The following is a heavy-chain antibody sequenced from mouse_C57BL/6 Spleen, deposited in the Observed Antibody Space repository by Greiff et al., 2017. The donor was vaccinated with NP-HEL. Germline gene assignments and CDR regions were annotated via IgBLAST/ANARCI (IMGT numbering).Heavy chain of an antibody. CDR1: GYAFSSSW. V-gene: IGHV1-82*01. CDR2: IYPGDGDT. CDR3: ASGDRGMFDY. D-gene: IGHD3-3*01. Sequence: VQLQQSGPELVKPGASVKISCKASGYAFSSSWMNWVKQRPGKGLEWIGRIYPGDGDTNYNGKFKGKATLTADKSSSTAYMQLSSLTSEDSAVYFCASGDRGMFDYWGQGTTLTVSS. J-gene: IGHJ2*01.